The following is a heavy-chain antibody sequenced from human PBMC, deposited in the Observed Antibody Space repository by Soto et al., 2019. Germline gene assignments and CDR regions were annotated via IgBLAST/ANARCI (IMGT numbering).Heavy chain of an antibody. J-gene: IGHJ4*02. CDR3: ARRDIAFDF. D-gene: IGHD2-15*01. V-gene: IGHV4-59*08. CDR2: IYYSGST. CDR1: GGSISSYY. Sequence: SETLSLTCTVSGGSISSYYWSWIRQPPGKGLEWIGYIYYSGSTNYNPSLKSRVTISVDTSKNQFSLKLSSVTAADTAVYYCARRDIAFDFWGQGTLVTVSS.